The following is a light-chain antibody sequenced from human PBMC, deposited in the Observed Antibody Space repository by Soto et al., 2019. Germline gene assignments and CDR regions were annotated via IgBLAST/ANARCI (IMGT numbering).Light chain of an antibody. CDR2: EVS. J-gene: IGLJ2*01. V-gene: IGLV2-14*01. Sequence: QSALTQPASVSGSPGQSITISCSGTSSDVGGYNYVSWYQQHPGKAPKVMIYEVSNRPSGVSNRFSGSKSGNTASLTISGLQAEDEGDYYCCSYTSSSIVFGGGTKLTV. CDR3: CSYTSSSIV. CDR1: SSDVGGYNY.